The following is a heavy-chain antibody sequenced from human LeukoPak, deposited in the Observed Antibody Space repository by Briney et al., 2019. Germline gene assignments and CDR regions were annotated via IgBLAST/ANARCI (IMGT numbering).Heavy chain of an antibody. CDR1: GGTFSSYA. V-gene: IGHV1-69*05. Sequence: SVKVSCTASGGTFSSYAISWVRQAPGQGLEWMGGIIPIFGTANYAQKFQGRVTITTDESTSTAYMELSSLRSEDTAVYYCAREELPPYNWNYVDIWGQGTMVTVSS. J-gene: IGHJ3*02. D-gene: IGHD1-7*01. CDR2: IIPIFGTA. CDR3: AREELPPYNWNYVDI.